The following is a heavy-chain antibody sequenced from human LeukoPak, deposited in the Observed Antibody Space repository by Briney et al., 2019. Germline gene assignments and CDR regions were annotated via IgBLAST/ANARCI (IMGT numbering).Heavy chain of an antibody. J-gene: IGHJ4*02. D-gene: IGHD2-2*02. CDR3: ATLAYCSSTSCYTDDY. CDR2: IYYSGST. CDR1: GGSISSYY. Sequence: SETPSLTCTVSGGSISSYYWNWIRQPPGKGLEWIGYIYYSGSTNYNPSLKSRVTISVDTSKNQFSLQLTSVTAADTAVYYCATLAYCSSTSCYTDDYWGQGTLVTVSS. V-gene: IGHV4-59*01.